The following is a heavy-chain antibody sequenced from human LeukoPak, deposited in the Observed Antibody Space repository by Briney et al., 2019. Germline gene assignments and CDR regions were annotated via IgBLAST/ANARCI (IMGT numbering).Heavy chain of an antibody. D-gene: IGHD3-22*01. CDR2: IDPDGSYT. J-gene: IGHJ4*02. Sequence: GGSLRLSCAVSGFTVSSNYMSWVRQDPGKGLVGVSRIDPDGSYTSYADSVKGRFTISRDHAKNTLYLQMNSLRAEDTALYYCVKGAGYYYDSRFDYWGQGTLVTVSP. CDR3: VKGAGYYYDSRFDY. CDR1: GFTVSSNY. V-gene: IGHV3-74*01.